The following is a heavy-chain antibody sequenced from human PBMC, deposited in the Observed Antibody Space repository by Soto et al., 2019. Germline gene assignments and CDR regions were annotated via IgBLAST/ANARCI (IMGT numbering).Heavy chain of an antibody. CDR2: IIPMFETV. V-gene: IGHV1-69*01. J-gene: IGHJ6*02. CDR3: ARGRRTGNYGMDV. Sequence: QEQLLQSGAEVRKPGSSVKVSCKASGGTFNNYAVSWVRQAPGQGLEWLGGIIPMFETVNYAQRFQGRLTIAADESTSTAYMELTSLTAADTAIYFCARGRRTGNYGMDVWGQGTTVTVSS. CDR1: GGTFNNYA.